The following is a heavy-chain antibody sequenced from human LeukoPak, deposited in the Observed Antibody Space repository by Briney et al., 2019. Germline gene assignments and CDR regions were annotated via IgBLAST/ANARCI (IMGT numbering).Heavy chain of an antibody. V-gene: IGHV4-39*01. CDR2: IYYSGST. Sequence: PSETLSLTCTVPGGSISSSSYYWGWIRQPPGKGLEWIGSIYYSGSTYYNPSLKSRVTISVDTSKNQFSLKLSSVTAADTAVYYCARHPVEYCSGGSCYPAPNWFDPWGQGTLVTVSS. J-gene: IGHJ5*02. D-gene: IGHD2-15*01. CDR1: GGSISSSSYY. CDR3: ARHPVEYCSGGSCYPAPNWFDP.